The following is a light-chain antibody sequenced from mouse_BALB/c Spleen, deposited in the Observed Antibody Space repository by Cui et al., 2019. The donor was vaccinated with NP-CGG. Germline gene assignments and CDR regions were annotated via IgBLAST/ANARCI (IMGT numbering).Light chain of an antibody. V-gene: IGLV1*01. Sequence: HAVVTQYSLLTTSPGETVTLTCRSSTGTITTSNYANWVQEKPDHLFTGLIGGTNNRAPGVPARFSGSLIGDKAALTITGAQTEDEAIYFCALWYSNHWVFGGGTKLTVL. J-gene: IGLJ1*01. CDR2: GTN. CDR3: ALWYSNHWV. CDR1: TGTITTSNY.